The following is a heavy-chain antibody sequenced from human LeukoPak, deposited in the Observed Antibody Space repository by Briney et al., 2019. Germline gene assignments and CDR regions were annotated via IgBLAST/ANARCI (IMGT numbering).Heavy chain of an antibody. CDR1: GFSFSGDT. Sequence: GGSLRLSCAASGFSFSGDTMSWVRQAPGKGLEWVSTISSSRSSYIYYADSVKGRFTISRDNAKNSLYLQMNSLRAEDTAVYYCARDPPSFQYWGQGTLVTVSA. J-gene: IGHJ1*01. CDR2: ISSSRSSYI. V-gene: IGHV3-21*01. CDR3: ARDPPSFQY.